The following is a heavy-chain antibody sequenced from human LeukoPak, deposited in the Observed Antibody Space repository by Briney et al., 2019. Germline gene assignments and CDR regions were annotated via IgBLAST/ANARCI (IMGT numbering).Heavy chain of an antibody. J-gene: IGHJ6*03. CDR1: GFTFSSFS. CDR2: ISSSSSYI. Sequence: GGSLRLSCAASGFTFSSFSMNWVRQAPGKVLEWVSSISSSSSYIYYADSVKGRFTISRDNAKNSLYLQMNSLRAEDTAVYYCARSPEIYFMDVWGKGTTVTVSS. CDR3: ARSPEIYFMDV. D-gene: IGHD5-24*01. V-gene: IGHV3-21*01.